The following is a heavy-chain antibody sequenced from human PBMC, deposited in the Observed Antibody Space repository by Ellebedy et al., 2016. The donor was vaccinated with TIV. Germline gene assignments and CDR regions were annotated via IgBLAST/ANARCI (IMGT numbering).Heavy chain of an antibody. V-gene: IGHV4-39*07. CDR1: GVSISTSNYY. J-gene: IGHJ4*02. D-gene: IGHD3-16*01. CDR2: INHSGST. Sequence: MPSETLSLTCTVSGVSISTSNYYWSWIRQPPGKGLEWIGEINHSGSTNYNPSLKSRVTISVDTSKNQFSLKLSSVTAADTAVYYCASTEYLGFWGYWGQGTLVTVSS. CDR3: ASTEYLGFWGY.